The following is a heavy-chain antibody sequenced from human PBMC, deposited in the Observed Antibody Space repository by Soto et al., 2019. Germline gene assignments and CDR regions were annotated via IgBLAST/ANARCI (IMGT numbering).Heavy chain of an antibody. CDR3: ARYCSSTSCYRGDWFDP. D-gene: IGHD2-2*02. CDR2: ISGSGGST. Sequence: EVQLLESGGGLVQPGGSLRLSCAASGFTFSSYAMSWVRQALGKGLEWVSAISGSGGSTYYADSVKGRFTISRDNSKNTLYLQMNSLRAEDTAVYYCARYCSSTSCYRGDWFDPWGQGTLVTVSS. V-gene: IGHV3-23*01. J-gene: IGHJ5*02. CDR1: GFTFSSYA.